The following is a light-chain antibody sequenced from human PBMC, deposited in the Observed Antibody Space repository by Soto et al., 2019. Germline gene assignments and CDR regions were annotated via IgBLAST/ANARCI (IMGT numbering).Light chain of an antibody. J-gene: IGKJ1*01. CDR2: DAS. CDR1: QSISSW. Sequence: DIQLTQSPCTLSASVGDRVSISFLSIQSISSWLALYQPTPGKAPRLLIYDASSWESGVTPTFSGSGSGTEFTLTITSLQPADFATYYCQQYNSYPWKCGQGTQRDIK. CDR3: QQYNSYPWK. V-gene: IGKV1-5*01.